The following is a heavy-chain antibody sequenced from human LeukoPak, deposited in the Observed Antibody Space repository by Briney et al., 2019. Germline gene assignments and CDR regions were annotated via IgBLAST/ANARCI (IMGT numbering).Heavy chain of an antibody. CDR3: AREVGATFFVDY. D-gene: IGHD1-26*01. V-gene: IGHV4-4*07. Sequence: PSETLSLTCTVSGGSISNYYWTWIRQPAGKGLEWIGRIYTSGSTNYNPSLRSRVTMSVDTSKNQFSLKLTSVTAADTAVYFCAREVGATFFVDYWGPGTLVTVSS. J-gene: IGHJ4*02. CDR2: IYTSGST. CDR1: GGSISNYY.